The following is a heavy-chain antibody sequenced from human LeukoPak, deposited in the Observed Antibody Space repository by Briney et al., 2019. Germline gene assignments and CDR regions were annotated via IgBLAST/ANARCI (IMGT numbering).Heavy chain of an antibody. CDR3: AKVGSGWYGVDY. CDR1: GIIFSGYG. Sequence: GGSLRLSCEVSGIIFSGYGIHWVRQAPGKGLEWVAFIRYDGTNKYYAASVKGRFTISRDNSNNTLYLQMNSLRVEDTAVYYCAKVGSGWYGVDYWGQGTLVTVSS. CDR2: IRYDGTNK. J-gene: IGHJ4*02. D-gene: IGHD6-19*01. V-gene: IGHV3-30*02.